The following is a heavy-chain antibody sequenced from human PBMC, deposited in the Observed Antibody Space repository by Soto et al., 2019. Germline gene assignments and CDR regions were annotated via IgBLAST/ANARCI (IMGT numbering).Heavy chain of an antibody. CDR2: ISSSSSTI. Sequence: GGSLRLSCAASGFTFSSYSMNWVRQAPGKGLEWVSYISSSSSTIYYADSVKGRFTISRDNAKNSLYLQMNSLRAEDTAVYYCARNTKVVVPAAIKYYYYYMDVWGKGTTVTVSS. J-gene: IGHJ6*03. CDR1: GFTFSSYS. V-gene: IGHV3-48*01. D-gene: IGHD2-2*02. CDR3: ARNTKVVVPAAIKYYYYYMDV.